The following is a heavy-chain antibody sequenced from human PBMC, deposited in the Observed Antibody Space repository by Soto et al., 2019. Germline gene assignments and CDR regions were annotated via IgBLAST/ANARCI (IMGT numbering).Heavy chain of an antibody. J-gene: IGHJ6*02. CDR1: GFTFSSYG. Sequence: QVQLVESGGGVVQPGRSLRLSCAASGFTFSSYGMHWVRQAPGKGLEWVAVISYDGSNKYYADSVKGRFTISRDNSKNTLYLQMNSLRAEDTAVHYCAKAYTYGDDYGMDVWGQGTTVTVSS. CDR2: ISYDGSNK. CDR3: AKAYTYGDDYGMDV. D-gene: IGHD4-17*01. V-gene: IGHV3-30*18.